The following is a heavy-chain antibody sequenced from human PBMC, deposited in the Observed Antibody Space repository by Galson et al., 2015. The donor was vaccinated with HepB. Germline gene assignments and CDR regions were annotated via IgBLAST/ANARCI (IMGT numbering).Heavy chain of an antibody. Sequence: SLRLSCAASGFSFDDYAMHWVRQPPGKGLEWVSVITWDGDGTYYGDSVKGRFTISRDTSEKSLYLQMNSLKSEDTAFYFCAKAYYYDSSALDYWGQGALVTVSS. J-gene: IGHJ4*02. D-gene: IGHD3-22*01. V-gene: IGHV3-43D*03. CDR2: ITWDGDGT. CDR1: GFSFDDYA. CDR3: AKAYYYDSSALDY.